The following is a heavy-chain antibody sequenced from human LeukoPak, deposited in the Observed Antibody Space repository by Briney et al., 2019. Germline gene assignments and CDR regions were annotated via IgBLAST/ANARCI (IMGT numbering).Heavy chain of an antibody. CDR2: ISGSGGST. D-gene: IGHD2-15*01. CDR3: AKAHYVVVVAATDY. V-gene: IGHV3-23*01. Sequence: GGSLRLSCAASGFTFSSYAMSWVRRAPGKGLEWVSAISGSGGSTYYADSVKGRFTISRDNSKNTLYLQMNSLRAEDTAVYYCAKAHYVVVVAATDYWGQGTLVTVSS. CDR1: GFTFSSYA. J-gene: IGHJ4*02.